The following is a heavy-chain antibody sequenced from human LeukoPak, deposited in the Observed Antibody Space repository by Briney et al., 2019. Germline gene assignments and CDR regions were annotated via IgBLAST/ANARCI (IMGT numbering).Heavy chain of an antibody. D-gene: IGHD6-13*01. J-gene: IGHJ3*02. CDR2: MYYSGSA. Sequence: PSETLSLTCIVSGGSISSYYWSWIRQPPGKGLEFIGYMYYSGSANYNPSLKSRVTISVDTSKNQFSLKLSSVTAADTAVYYCARGSSAFDIWGQGTMVTVSS. CDR3: ARGSSAFDI. CDR1: GGSISSYY. V-gene: IGHV4-59*01.